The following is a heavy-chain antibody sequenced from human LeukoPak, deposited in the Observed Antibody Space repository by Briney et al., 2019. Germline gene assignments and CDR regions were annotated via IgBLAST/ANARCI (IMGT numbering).Heavy chain of an antibody. J-gene: IGHJ6*02. CDR1: GFTFSRYG. V-gene: IGHV3-30*18. Sequence: GGSLRLSCAASGFTFSRYGMHWVRQAPGRGLEWVSLISYDGVATSYADTVKGRFTISRDNSKNTLYVQMNSLRAEDSAVYYCAKDRGSSSSAYGMDVWGQGTTVTVPS. D-gene: IGHD1-26*01. CDR3: AKDRGSSSSAYGMDV. CDR2: ISYDGVAT.